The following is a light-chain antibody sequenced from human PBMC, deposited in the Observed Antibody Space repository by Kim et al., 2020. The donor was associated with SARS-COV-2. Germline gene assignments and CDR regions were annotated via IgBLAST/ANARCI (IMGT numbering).Light chain of an antibody. CDR3: SSYTSTSSVV. CDR1: SSDVGGYYY. J-gene: IGLJ2*01. Sequence: GESLPVSCTGISSDVGGYYYVSWYQQHPGKAPKLMIYDVSNRPSGVSNRFSGSKTGNTASLTISGLQADDEADYYCSSYTSTSSVVFGGGTQLTVL. CDR2: DVS. V-gene: IGLV2-14*03.